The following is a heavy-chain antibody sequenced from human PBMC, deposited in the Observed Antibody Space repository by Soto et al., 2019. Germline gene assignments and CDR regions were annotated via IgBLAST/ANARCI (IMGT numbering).Heavy chain of an antibody. V-gene: IGHV3-33*01. CDR1: GFTFSSYG. CDR3: ARQKGSSSSRLYWRVYWFDP. J-gene: IGHJ5*02. Sequence: PGGSLRLSCEASGFTFSSYGMHWVRQAPGKGLEWVAVIWYDGSNKYYADSVKGRFTISVDTSKNQFSLKLSSVTAADTAVYYFARQKGSSSSRLYWRVYWFDPWGQGTLVTVSS. D-gene: IGHD6-6*01. CDR2: IWYDGSNK.